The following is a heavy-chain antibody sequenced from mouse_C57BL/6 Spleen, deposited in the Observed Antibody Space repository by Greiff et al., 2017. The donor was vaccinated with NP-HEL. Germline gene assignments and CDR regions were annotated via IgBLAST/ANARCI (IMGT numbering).Heavy chain of an antibody. CDR2: INPNNGTT. CDR3: ARSYSNCERAFFDY. Sequence: VQLQQSGPELVKPGASVKISCKASGYTFTDYYMHWVKQSPGKSLEWIGVINPNNGTTSYNQKFKGKATLTVDQSSSTAYMQLNSLTSEDTAVYYWARSYSNCERAFFDYWGQGTTLTVSS. CDR1: GYTFTDYY. D-gene: IGHD2-5*01. J-gene: IGHJ2*01. V-gene: IGHV1-39*01.